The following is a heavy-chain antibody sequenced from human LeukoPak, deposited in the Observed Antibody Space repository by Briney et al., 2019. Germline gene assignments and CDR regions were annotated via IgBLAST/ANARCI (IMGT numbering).Heavy chain of an antibody. CDR1: GFTFSSYA. V-gene: IGHV3-30*01. J-gene: IGHJ4*02. D-gene: IGHD5-18*01. CDR3: ARDSGYSYGHDY. Sequence: GGSLRLSCAASGFTFSSYAMHWVRQAPGKGLEWVAVISYDGSNKYYADSVKGRFTISRDNSKNTLYLQMNSLRAEDTAVYYCARDSGYSYGHDYWGQGTLVNVSS. CDR2: ISYDGSNK.